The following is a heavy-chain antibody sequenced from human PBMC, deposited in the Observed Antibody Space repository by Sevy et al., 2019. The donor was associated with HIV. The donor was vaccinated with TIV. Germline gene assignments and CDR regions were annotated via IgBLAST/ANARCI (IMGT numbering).Heavy chain of an antibody. CDR1: GFTFGDYA. CDR2: IRRNSHEPYGGTT. Sequence: GGSLRLSCTSSGFTFGDYAMSWFRQAPGKGLEWVAFIRRNSHEPYGGTTEYAASLKGRITISSDDSKSMAYLQMNSLKAEDTAVYYCTRPLATADTPEYFFDYWGQGILVTVSS. J-gene: IGHJ4*02. D-gene: IGHD5-12*01. V-gene: IGHV3-49*03. CDR3: TRPLATADTPEYFFDY.